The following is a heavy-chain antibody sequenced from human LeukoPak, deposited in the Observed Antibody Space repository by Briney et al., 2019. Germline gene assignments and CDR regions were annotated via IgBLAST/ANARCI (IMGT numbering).Heavy chain of an antibody. CDR2: INHSGST. J-gene: IGHJ4*02. Sequence: SETLSLTCAVYGGSFSGYYWSWIRQPPGKGLEWIGEINHSGSTNYNPSLKSRVTISVDTSKNQFSLQLTSVTAADTAVYYCARGRTLYSSNFDCWGQGTLVTVSS. CDR1: GGSFSGYY. CDR3: ARGRTLYSSNFDC. D-gene: IGHD3-10*01. V-gene: IGHV4-34*01.